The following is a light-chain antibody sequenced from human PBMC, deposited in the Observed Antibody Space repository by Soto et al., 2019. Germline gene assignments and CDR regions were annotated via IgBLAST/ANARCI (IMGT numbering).Light chain of an antibody. CDR3: AAWDDSLRGWV. Sequence: QSVLTQPPSASGTPGQRVTISCSGSSSNIGSNYVYWYQQLSGTAPKLLIYSNNQRPSGVPDRLSGSKSGTSASLAIRGLRSEDEADYYCAAWDDSLRGWVFGGGTQLTVL. J-gene: IGLJ3*02. CDR2: SNN. CDR1: SSNIGSNY. V-gene: IGLV1-47*02.